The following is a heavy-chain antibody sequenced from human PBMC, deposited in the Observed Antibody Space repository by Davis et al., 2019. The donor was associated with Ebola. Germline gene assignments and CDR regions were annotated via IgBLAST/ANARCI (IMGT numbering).Heavy chain of an antibody. D-gene: IGHD2-2*01. J-gene: IGHJ6*03. V-gene: IGHV3-7*01. CDR2: IKHDGSEK. CDR3: TADVVPAATRGVYYYYYYMDV. CDR1: RFTFRSYW. Sequence: AGSLRLSCAASRFTFRSYWMSWVRQAPGKGLAWVANIKHDGSEKYYVDSVKGRFTISRDNAKNSLYLQMNSLRAEDTAVYYCTADVVPAATRGVYYYYYYMDVWGEGTTVAVSS.